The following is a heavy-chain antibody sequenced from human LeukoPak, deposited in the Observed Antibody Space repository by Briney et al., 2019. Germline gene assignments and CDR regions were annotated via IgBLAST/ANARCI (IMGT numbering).Heavy chain of an antibody. V-gene: IGHV3-23*01. CDR3: AKAPELLSSSWYEYY. Sequence: GGSLRLSCAASGFTFDDYGMSWVRQVPGKGLEWVSAISGSGGSTYYADSVKGRFTISRDNSKNTLYLQMNSLRAEDTAVYYCAKAPELLSSSWYEYYWGQGTLVTVSS. CDR1: GFTFDDYG. J-gene: IGHJ4*02. D-gene: IGHD6-13*01. CDR2: ISGSGGST.